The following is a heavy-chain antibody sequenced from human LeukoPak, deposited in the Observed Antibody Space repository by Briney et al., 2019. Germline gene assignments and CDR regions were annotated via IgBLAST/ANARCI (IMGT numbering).Heavy chain of an antibody. J-gene: IGHJ4*02. V-gene: IGHV3-9*01. D-gene: IGHD6-19*01. Sequence: PGGSLRLSCAASGFIFGDYAMHWVRQAPGKGLEWVSGITWNSVSIGYADSVKGRFTTSRDNAKNSLYLQMSSLRAEDTAFYYCAKGLAVSGEDYWGQGTLVTVSS. CDR1: GFIFGDYA. CDR3: AKGLAVSGEDY. CDR2: ITWNSVSI.